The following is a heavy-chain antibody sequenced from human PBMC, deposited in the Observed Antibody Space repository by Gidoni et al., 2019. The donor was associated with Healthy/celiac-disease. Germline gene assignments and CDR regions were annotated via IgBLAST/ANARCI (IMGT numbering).Heavy chain of an antibody. CDR2: IYYSGST. CDR3: ASSIYDSSGYYYAGWFDP. J-gene: IGHJ5*02. Sequence: QLQLQESGPGLVKPSETLSLTCTVSGGSISSSSYYWGWIRQPPGKGLEWIGSIYYSGSTYYNPSLKSRVTISVDTSKNQFSLKLSSVTAADTAVYYCASSIYDSSGYYYAGWFDPWGQGTLVTVSS. CDR1: GGSISSSSYY. V-gene: IGHV4-39*01. D-gene: IGHD3-22*01.